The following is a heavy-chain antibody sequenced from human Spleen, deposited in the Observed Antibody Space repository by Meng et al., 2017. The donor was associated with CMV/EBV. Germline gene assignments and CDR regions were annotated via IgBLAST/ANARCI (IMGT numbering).Heavy chain of an antibody. V-gene: IGHV3-23*01. CDR3: AKDGWLRTMTMSDY. J-gene: IGHJ4*02. D-gene: IGHD4/OR15-4a*01. CDR1: GFTFSNSA. Sequence: ASGFTFSNSAMSWVRRAPGKGLEWVASISGTGGFTFYTDAVRGRFTISRDNSKNTMYLEMNSLRVEDTALYYCAKDGWLRTMTMSDYWGRGTLVTVSS. CDR2: ISGTGGFT.